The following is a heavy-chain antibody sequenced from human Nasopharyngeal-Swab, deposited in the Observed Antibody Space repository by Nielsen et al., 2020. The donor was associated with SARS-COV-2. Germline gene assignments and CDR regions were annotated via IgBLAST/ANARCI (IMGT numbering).Heavy chain of an antibody. CDR3: AKDRGGGYSGYDRFDY. V-gene: IGHV3-30*18. Sequence: GSSLKISCAASGFTFSRYGMHLVRQAPGKGLEWVAVISFDGGHKYFAESVKGRFTISRDNSKNTLYLQMNSLRAEDTAVYYCAKDRGGGYSGYDRFDYWGQGTLVTVSS. CDR2: ISFDGGHK. J-gene: IGHJ4*02. D-gene: IGHD5-12*01. CDR1: GFTFSRYG.